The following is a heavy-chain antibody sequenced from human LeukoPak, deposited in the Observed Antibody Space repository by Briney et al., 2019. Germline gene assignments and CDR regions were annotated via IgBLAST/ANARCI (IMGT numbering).Heavy chain of an antibody. D-gene: IGHD3-22*01. V-gene: IGHV4-4*02. CDR2: IYHSGST. J-gene: IGHJ4*02. Sequence: SETLSLTCAVSGGSISSSNWWSWVRQPPGKGLEWIGEIYHSGSTNYNPSLKSRVTISVDKSKNQFSLKLSSVTAADTAVYYCASLVPYYYDSSGSNSAVDYWGQGTLVTVSS. CDR3: ASLVPYYYDSSGSNSAVDY. CDR1: GGSISSSNW.